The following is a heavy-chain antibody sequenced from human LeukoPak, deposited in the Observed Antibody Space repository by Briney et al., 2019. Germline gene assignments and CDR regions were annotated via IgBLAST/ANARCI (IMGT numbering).Heavy chain of an antibody. CDR3: ARSGRGGAFDI. Sequence: GGSLRLSCAASGFTFSSYWMSWVRQAPGKGLEWVANIKQDGSEKYYVDSVKGRFTISGDNAKNTQSLQMNSLRAEDTAVYYCARSGRGGAFDIWGQGTMVTVSS. CDR1: GFTFSSYW. V-gene: IGHV3-7*01. J-gene: IGHJ3*02. D-gene: IGHD1-26*01. CDR2: IKQDGSEK.